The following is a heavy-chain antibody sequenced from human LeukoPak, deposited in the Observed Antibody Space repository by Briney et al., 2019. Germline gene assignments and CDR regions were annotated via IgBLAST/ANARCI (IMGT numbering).Heavy chain of an antibody. CDR1: GGSISSYY. CDR2: IYYTGST. J-gene: IGHJ4*02. Sequence: SETLSLTCTVSGGSISSYYWAWIRQPPGKGLERIANIYYTGSTYYNPSLKNRVTISVDTSKNQFSLKVMSVTAADTAVYYCASLKVPGHFDYWGQGTLVTLSS. V-gene: IGHV4-39*01. CDR3: ASLKVPGHFDY. D-gene: IGHD2/OR15-2a*01.